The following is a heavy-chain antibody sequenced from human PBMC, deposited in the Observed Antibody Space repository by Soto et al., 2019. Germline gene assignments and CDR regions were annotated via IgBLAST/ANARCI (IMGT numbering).Heavy chain of an antibody. CDR3: ARDGTYNWV. CDR2: IYSGGAT. D-gene: IGHD1-1*01. CDR1: GFTVSNNY. J-gene: IGHJ4*02. Sequence: EVQLVESGGGLVQPGGSLRLSCAASGFTVSNNYKRWVRQAPGKGLEWVSLIYSGGATYYADSVKGRFTISRDNSKNTLYLQMNSLRAEDTAVYYCARDGTYNWVGGQGILVTVSS. V-gene: IGHV3-66*01.